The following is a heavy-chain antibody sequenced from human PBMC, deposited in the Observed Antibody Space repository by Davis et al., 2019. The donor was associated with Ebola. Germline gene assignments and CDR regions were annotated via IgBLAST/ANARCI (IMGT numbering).Heavy chain of an antibody. D-gene: IGHD3-16*01. CDR2: INPNSGCT. V-gene: IGHV1-2*02. Sequence: ASVKVSCKASGYTFTGYYMYWVRQAPGQGLEWMGWINPNSGCTNYAQKFQVRVTITRTTSISTAYMELSSLRYEDTAVYYCAGDWGGGGRPDAFDIWGQGTMVTVSS. CDR3: AGDWGGGGRPDAFDI. J-gene: IGHJ3*02. CDR1: GYTFTGYY.